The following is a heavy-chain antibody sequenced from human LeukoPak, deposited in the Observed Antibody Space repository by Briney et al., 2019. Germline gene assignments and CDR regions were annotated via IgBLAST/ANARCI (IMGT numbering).Heavy chain of an antibody. V-gene: IGHV4-59*08. CDR3: ARHKYYGSGSPSFFDY. CDR2: IYYSGST. D-gene: IGHD3-10*01. J-gene: IGHJ4*02. CDR1: GGSISSYY. Sequence: SETLSLTCTVFGGSISSYYWSWIRQPPGKGLEWIGYIYYSGSTNYNPSLKSRVTISVDTSKNQFSLKLSSVTAADTAVYYCARHKYYGSGSPSFFDYWGQGTLVTVSS.